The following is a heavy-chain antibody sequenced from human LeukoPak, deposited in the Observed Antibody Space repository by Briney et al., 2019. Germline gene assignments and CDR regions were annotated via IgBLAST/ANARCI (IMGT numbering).Heavy chain of an antibody. V-gene: IGHV4-59*01. D-gene: IGHD1-1*01. CDR2: ISYSGST. CDR1: GGSISSYY. CDR3: ARDKSLRGNWYGNDY. Sequence: SETLSLTCTVSGGSISSYYWSWIRQVPGKGLEWIGYISYSGSTNYNPSLMSRATISVDTSKNQFSLQLTSVAAADTAVYYCARDKSLRGNWYGNDYWGQGILVTVSS. J-gene: IGHJ4*02.